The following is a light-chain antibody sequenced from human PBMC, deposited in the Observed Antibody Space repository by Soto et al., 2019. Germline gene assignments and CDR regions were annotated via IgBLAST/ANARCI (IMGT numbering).Light chain of an antibody. CDR2: VAS. J-gene: IGKJ2*01. CDR1: QSISSN. Sequence: DIQMNQSPSSLSASVGDRVTITCRASQSISSNLNWYQQKPGEAPTLLIYVASSLQSGVPSRFSGSESVTDFTLTITSLQPDDFETYFCQQRYSIPYTFGQGTKLAI. V-gene: IGKV1-39*01. CDR3: QQRYSIPYT.